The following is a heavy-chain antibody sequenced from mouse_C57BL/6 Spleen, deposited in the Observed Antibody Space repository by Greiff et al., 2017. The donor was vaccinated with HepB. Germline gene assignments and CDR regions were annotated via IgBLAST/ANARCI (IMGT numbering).Heavy chain of an antibody. J-gene: IGHJ1*03. V-gene: IGHV1-19*01. CDR3: ARCDYYGSSYVYFDV. D-gene: IGHD1-1*01. CDR1: GYTFTDYY. Sequence: EVHLVESGPVLVKPGASVKMSCKASGYTFTDYYMNWVTQSHGKSLEWIGVINPYNGGTSYNQKFKGKATLTVDKSSSTAYMELNSLTSEDSAVYYCARCDYYGSSYVYFDVWGTGTTVTVSS. CDR2: INPYNGGT.